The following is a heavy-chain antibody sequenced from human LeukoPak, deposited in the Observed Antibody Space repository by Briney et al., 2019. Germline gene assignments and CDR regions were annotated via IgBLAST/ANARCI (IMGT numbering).Heavy chain of an antibody. D-gene: IGHD1-26*01. J-gene: IGHJ2*01. V-gene: IGHV4-59*08. Sequence: SETLSLTCTVSGGSISSYYWSWIRQPPGKGLEWMGYIYYSGSTNYNPSLRSRVTISVGTSKNQFSLKLSSATTADTAVYYFAGQGADSGSYSHWYFDLWGRGTLVTVSS. CDR2: IYYSGST. CDR1: GGSISSYY. CDR3: AGQGADSGSYSHWYFDL.